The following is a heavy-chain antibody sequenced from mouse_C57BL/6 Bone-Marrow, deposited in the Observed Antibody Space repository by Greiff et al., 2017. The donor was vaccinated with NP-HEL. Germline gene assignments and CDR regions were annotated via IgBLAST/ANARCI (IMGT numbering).Heavy chain of an antibody. CDR2: IDPEDGDT. CDR1: GFNIKDYY. D-gene: IGHD1-1*01. J-gene: IGHJ2*01. CDR3: STFAHYNGSSFDY. Sequence: VQLQQSGAELVRPGASVKLSCTASGFNIKDYYMHWVKQRPEQGLEWIGRIDPEDGDTEYAPKFQGKATLTADTSSNTVYLELSSLTSEDTAVYYCSTFAHYNGSSFDYWGQGTTLTVSS. V-gene: IGHV14-1*01.